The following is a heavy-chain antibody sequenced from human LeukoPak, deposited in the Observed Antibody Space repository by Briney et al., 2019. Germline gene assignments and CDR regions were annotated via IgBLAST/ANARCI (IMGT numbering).Heavy chain of an antibody. V-gene: IGHV6-1*01. CDR2: TYYRSKWYN. CDR3: ARALASYYYDSSGKDAFDV. Sequence: SQTLSLTCAIPGDSVSSNRAAWNWIRQSPSRGLEWLGRTYYRSKWYNDYADSVKSRITINPDTSKNQFSLQLNSVTPEDTAVYYCARALASYYYDSSGKDAFDVWGQGTMVTVSS. D-gene: IGHD3-22*01. CDR1: GDSVSSNRAA. J-gene: IGHJ3*01.